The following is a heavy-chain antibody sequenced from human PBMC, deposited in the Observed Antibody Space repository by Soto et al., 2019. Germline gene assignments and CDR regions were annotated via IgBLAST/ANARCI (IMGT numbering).Heavy chain of an antibody. J-gene: IGHJ4*02. CDR3: ARDIASPGGDYFDS. CDR1: GLTFRNYN. D-gene: IGHD2-21*01. V-gene: IGHV3-21*06. Sequence: EVQLVESGGVLVKAGGSLRLFCTASGLTFRNYNMNWVRQAPGKGLEWVSSISTGGAYMFYADSVKGRFTISRDNAQNSLFLQIDSPRAEDTAVYYCARDIASPGGDYFDSWGQGTLVTVSS. CDR2: ISTGGAYM.